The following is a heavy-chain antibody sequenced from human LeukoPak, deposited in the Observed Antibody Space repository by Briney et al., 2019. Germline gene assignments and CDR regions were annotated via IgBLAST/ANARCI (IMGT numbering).Heavy chain of an antibody. V-gene: IGHV4-4*02. CDR3: ASGGLVSRYLDH. J-gene: IGHJ4*02. CDR1: GSSISSSTW. CDR2: VFYSGST. D-gene: IGHD5/OR15-5a*01. Sequence: SETLSLTCAVSGSSISSSTWWTWVRQAPGKGLEWIGEVFYSGSTNSNPSLKSRLTMSVDESKHEFSLKLTSVTAADTAIYYCASGGLVSRYLDHWGQGTLVTVSP.